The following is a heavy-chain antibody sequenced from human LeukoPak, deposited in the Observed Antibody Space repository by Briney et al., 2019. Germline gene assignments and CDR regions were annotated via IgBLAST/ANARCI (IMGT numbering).Heavy chain of an antibody. V-gene: IGHV3-11*04. CDR3: ASRLYSSGSFDY. CDR1: GFTFSDYY. J-gene: IGHJ4*02. CDR2: ISSSGSTI. D-gene: IGHD6-19*01. Sequence: GGSLRLSCAASGFTFSDYYMSWIRQAPGKGLEWVSYISSSGSTIYYADSVKGRFTLPRDNAKNSLYLQMNSLRAEDTAVYYCASRLYSSGSFDYWGQGTLVTVSS.